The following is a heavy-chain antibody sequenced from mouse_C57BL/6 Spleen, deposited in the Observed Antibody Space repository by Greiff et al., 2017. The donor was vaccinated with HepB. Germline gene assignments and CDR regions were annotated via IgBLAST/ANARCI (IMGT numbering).Heavy chain of an antibody. CDR3: ARSRGYGNYFDY. Sequence: VQLQQPGAELVMPGASVKLSCKASGYTFTSYWMHWVKQRPGQGLEWIGEIDPSDSYTNYNQKFKGKSTLTVDKSSSTAYMQLSSLTSEDSAVDYCARSRGYGNYFDYWGQGTTLTVSS. CDR2: IDPSDSYT. V-gene: IGHV1-69*01. D-gene: IGHD2-10*02. J-gene: IGHJ2*01. CDR1: GYTFTSYW.